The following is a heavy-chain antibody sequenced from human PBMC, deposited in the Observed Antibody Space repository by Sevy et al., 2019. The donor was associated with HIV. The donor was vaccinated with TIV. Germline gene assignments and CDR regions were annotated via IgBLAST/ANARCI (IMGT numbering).Heavy chain of an antibody. Sequence: GGSLRLSCAASGFTFSSYAMHWVRQAPGKGLERVAVISYDGSNKYYADSVKGRFTISRDNSKNTLYLQMNSLRAEDTAVYYCARDPLAEGDYYGMDVWGQGTTVTVSS. J-gene: IGHJ6*02. CDR2: ISYDGSNK. CDR1: GFTFSSYA. V-gene: IGHV3-30-3*01. CDR3: ARDPLAEGDYYGMDV.